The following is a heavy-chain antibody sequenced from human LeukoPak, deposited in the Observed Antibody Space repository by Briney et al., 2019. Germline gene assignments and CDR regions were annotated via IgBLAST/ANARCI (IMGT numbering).Heavy chain of an antibody. D-gene: IGHD7-27*01. V-gene: IGHV1-2*02. CDR1: GYTFTGYY. CDR3: SRGGLNWGYYFDY. CDR2: IDPNSGGT. Sequence: ASVKVSCKASGYTFTGYYMHWVRKAPGQWLEWMAWIDPNSGGTNFAQNFQGRVTVTRDTSISTAYMELSRLRSDDTAVYYCSRGGLNWGYYFDYWGQGTLVTVSS. J-gene: IGHJ4*02.